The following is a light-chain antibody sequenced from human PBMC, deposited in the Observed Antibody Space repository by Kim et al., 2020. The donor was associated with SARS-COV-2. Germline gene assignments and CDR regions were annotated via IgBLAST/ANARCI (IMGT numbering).Light chain of an antibody. V-gene: IGLV3-19*01. CDR2: GKN. CDR1: SLRSYY. Sequence: SYELTQDPAVSVALGQTVRLTCQGDSLRSYYASWYQQKPGQAPVLVIYGKNNRPSGIPDRFSGSSSGNTASLTITGAQAEDEADYYCNSRDSRGNHWVF. J-gene: IGLJ3*02. CDR3: NSRDSRGNHWV.